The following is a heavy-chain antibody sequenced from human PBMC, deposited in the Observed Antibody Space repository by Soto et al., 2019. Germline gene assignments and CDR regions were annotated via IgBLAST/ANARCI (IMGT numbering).Heavy chain of an antibody. D-gene: IGHD6-19*01. CDR1: GFTFNSYE. Sequence: EVQLVESVGRLVQPGGSLRLSCAASGFTFNSYEMTWVRQAPGKGLEWISYISDSGHTIHYADSVKGRFTISRDSADNSLYLQMDSLRAEDTAVYYCARIGAGGWDIPFDVWGQGTLVTVSS. J-gene: IGHJ4*02. V-gene: IGHV3-48*03. CDR3: ARIGAGGWDIPFDV. CDR2: ISDSGHTI.